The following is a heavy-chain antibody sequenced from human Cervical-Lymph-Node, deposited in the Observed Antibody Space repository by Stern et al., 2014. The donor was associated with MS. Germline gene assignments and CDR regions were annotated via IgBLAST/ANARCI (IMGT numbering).Heavy chain of an antibody. CDR2: ISFDGNYK. CDR1: GFTFSTYA. CDR3: ASLSSTVTEQFDY. J-gene: IGHJ4*02. V-gene: IGHV3-30*04. Sequence: VQLEESGGGVVQPGGSLRLSCVASGFTFSTYAMHWVRRAPGKGLEWLAVISFDGNYKYYADSVKGRLPISRDNSQNTFYLLMTGLRAEDTAVYYCASLSSTVTEQFDYWGQGTLVTVSS. D-gene: IGHD4-11*01.